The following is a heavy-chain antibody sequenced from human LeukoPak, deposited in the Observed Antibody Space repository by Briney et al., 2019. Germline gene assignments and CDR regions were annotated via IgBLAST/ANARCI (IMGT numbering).Heavy chain of an antibody. CDR1: GFTFGKYW. CDR3: AKDNRRHYTSGPNPDSLH. V-gene: IGHV3-7*03. J-gene: IGHJ4*02. CDR2: IKLDGSEK. Sequence: GGSLRLSCVASGFTFGKYWMSWVRQAPGKGLEWVANIKLDGSEKNYVDSVKGRFTISRDNAKNSLYLQMNSLRVEDTAFYYCAKDNRRHYTSGPNPDSLHWGQGALVTVSS. D-gene: IGHD6-19*01.